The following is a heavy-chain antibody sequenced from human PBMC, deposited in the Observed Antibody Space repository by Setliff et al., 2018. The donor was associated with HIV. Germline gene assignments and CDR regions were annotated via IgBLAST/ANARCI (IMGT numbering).Heavy chain of an antibody. CDR2: IKRKSDGGTA. CDR1: GLKLSFSFAW. Sequence: LRLSCTASGLKLSFSFAWLSWVRQVPGKGLEWVGRIKRKSDGGTADYGAPVQGRFTISRDDSKNTLYLQMNSLETEDTAVYYCTTDLGSGRFSWNNNWGQGTLVTVSS. CDR3: TTDLGSGRFSWNNN. V-gene: IGHV3-15*01. D-gene: IGHD1-26*01. J-gene: IGHJ4*02.